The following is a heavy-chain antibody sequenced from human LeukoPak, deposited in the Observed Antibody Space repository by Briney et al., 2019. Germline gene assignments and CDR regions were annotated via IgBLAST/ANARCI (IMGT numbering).Heavy chain of an antibody. V-gene: IGHV3-23*01. Sequence: PGGSLRLSCAASGFTFSNYAISWVRQAPGKGLEWVSSISGSGGSTYYTDSVKGRFTISRDNSKNTLYLQMNSLRAEDTAVYYCAKLRYDFWSGYWAPFFDYWGQGTLVTVSS. J-gene: IGHJ4*02. D-gene: IGHD3-3*01. CDR3: AKLRYDFWSGYWAPFFDY. CDR1: GFTFSNYA. CDR2: ISGSGGST.